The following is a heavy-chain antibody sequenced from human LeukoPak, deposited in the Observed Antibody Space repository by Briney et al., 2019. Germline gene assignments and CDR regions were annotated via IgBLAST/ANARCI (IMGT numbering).Heavy chain of an antibody. D-gene: IGHD2-2*01. CDR2: INPDGSTT. CDR3: ARVGVGMYHFDH. Sequence: GGSLRLSCAASGFTLSTYWMHWVRQAPGKGLVWVSRINPDGSTTTYADSVEGRFTISRDNAKNTLYLQMSSLRAEDTAVYYCARVGVGMYHFDHWGQGTLVTVSS. V-gene: IGHV3-74*01. J-gene: IGHJ4*02. CDR1: GFTLSTYW.